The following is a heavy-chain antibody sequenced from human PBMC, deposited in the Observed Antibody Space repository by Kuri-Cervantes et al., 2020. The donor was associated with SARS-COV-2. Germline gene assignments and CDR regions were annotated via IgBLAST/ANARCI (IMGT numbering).Heavy chain of an antibody. CDR2: ISGSGGST. CDR3: ATLGISDY. J-gene: IGHJ4*02. Sequence: GESLKISCAASGFTFSSYGMYWVRQAPGKGLEWVSAISGSGGSTYYADSVKGRFTISRDNSKNTLYLQMNSLRAEDTAVYYCATLGISDYWGQGTLVTVSS. CDR1: GFTFSSYG. D-gene: IGHD3-16*01. V-gene: IGHV3-23*01.